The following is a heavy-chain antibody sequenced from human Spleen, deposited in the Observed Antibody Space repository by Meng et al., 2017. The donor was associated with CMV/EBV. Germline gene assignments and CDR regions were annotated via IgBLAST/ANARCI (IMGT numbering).Heavy chain of an antibody. CDR1: GGSFSGYF. J-gene: IGHJ4*02. Sequence: SETLSLTCAVYGGSFSGYFWSWIRQPPGKGLEWIGEINHDGRTNHNPSLQGRVTMSVDRSQNQFSLRLTSVTAADTAVYYCATSGGPDYWGQGALVTVSS. CDR2: INHDGRT. V-gene: IGHV4-34*01. CDR3: ATSGGPDY. D-gene: IGHD2-15*01.